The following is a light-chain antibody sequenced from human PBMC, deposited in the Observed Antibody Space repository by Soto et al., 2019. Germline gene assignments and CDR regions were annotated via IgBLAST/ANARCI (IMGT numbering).Light chain of an antibody. J-gene: IGKJ1*01. CDR1: QSVTNNY. V-gene: IGKV3-20*01. CDR3: QQYGRSPWT. Sequence: EIVLTQSPGTLSLSPGERATLSCRASQSVTNNYLAWYQQKPSQATRLLIFGASSRAAAIPDRFSGSGSGTDFTLAIGRLEPEDFAVYYCQQYGRSPWTFGQGTRVDIK. CDR2: GAS.